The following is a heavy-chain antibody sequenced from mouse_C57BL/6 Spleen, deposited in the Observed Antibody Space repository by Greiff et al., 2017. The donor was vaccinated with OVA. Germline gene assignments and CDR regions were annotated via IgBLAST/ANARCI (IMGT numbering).Heavy chain of an antibody. J-gene: IGHJ2*01. CDR3: ARIYRVYFDY. D-gene: IGHD2-1*01. CDR1: GFTFSDYY. CDR2: INYDGSST. Sequence: EVKVVESEGGLVQPGSSMKLSCTASGFTFSDYYMAWVRQVPEKGLEWVANINYDGSSTYYLDSLKSRFIISRDNAKNILYLQMSSLKSEDTATYYCARIYRVYFDYWGQGTTLTVSS. V-gene: IGHV5-16*01.